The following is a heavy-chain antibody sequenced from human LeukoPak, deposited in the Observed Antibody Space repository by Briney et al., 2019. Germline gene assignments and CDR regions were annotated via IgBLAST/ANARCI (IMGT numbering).Heavy chain of an antibody. D-gene: IGHD6-19*01. V-gene: IGHV4-59*01. J-gene: IGHJ4*02. CDR2: IYYRAST. Sequence: SETLSLTCSVSGGSISSFYWSWIRQPPGKGLEWIGYIYYRASTNYNPSLKSRVTISVDTSKNQMSLKLNSVTAADTAVYYCARVGHSSGWTETYFDYWGQGILVTVSS. CDR3: ARVGHSSGWTETYFDY. CDR1: GGSISSFY.